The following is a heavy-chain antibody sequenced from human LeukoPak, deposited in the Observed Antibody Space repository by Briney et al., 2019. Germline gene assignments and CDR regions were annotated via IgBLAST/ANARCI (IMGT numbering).Heavy chain of an antibody. CDR3: TTDLPGGDFDY. D-gene: IGHD2-8*02. CDR2: IKSKTDGGTT. V-gene: IGHV3-15*01. CDR1: GFTFSNAW. Sequence: GGSLRLSCVASGFTFSNAWMSWVRQAPGKGLEWVGRIKSKTDGGTTDYAAPGKGRFTISRDDSKHMLYLQIHSLKNEDTAVYFCTTDLPGGDFDYWGQGTLVTVSS. J-gene: IGHJ4*02.